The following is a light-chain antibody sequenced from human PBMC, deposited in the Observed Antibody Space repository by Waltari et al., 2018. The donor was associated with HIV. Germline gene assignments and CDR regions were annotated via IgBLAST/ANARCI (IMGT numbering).Light chain of an antibody. CDR2: NNG. CDR3: ATWDANQWV. Sequence: QSVLGQESSASGTAGQRVVISCSATSANIGKKYVYWYQKFAGATPRLIIYNNGQRPSGVPDRFSGSKSGVSASLVISGLQSGDEATYYCATWDANQWVFGGGTKVSVL. V-gene: IGLV1-47*02. J-gene: IGLJ3*02. CDR1: SANIGKKY.